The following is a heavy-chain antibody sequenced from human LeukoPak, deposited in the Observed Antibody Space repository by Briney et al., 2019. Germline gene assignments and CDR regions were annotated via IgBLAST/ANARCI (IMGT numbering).Heavy chain of an antibody. CDR1: GGSISSGPYS. CDR2: IYHSGSA. CDR3: ARASSSNFGDY. D-gene: IGHD6-13*01. V-gene: IGHV4-61*05. J-gene: IGHJ4*02. Sequence: SETLSLTCTVSGGSISSGPYSWAWIRQPLGKGLEWIGYIYHSGSAYYNPSLKSRVTTSVYTSKNQFSLKLSSVTAADTAVYDCARASSSNFGDYWGQGTLVTVSS.